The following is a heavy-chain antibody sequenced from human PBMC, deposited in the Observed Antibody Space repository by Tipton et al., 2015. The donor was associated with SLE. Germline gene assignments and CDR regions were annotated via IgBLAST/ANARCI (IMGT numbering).Heavy chain of an antibody. J-gene: IGHJ3*02. V-gene: IGHV3-30*02. Sequence: GSLRLSCAASGFTFSSYGMHWVRQAPGKGLEWVAFIRDDGSNKYYADSVKGRFTISRDNSKNTLYLQMNSRRAEDTAVYYCAKAPEGAFDIWGQGTMVTVSS. D-gene: IGHD1-14*01. CDR2: IRDDGSNK. CDR1: GFTFSSYG. CDR3: AKAPEGAFDI.